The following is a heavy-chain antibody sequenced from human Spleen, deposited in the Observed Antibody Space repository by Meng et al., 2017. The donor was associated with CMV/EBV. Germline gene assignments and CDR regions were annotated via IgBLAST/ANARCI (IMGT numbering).Heavy chain of an antibody. CDR2: IYYSGST. V-gene: IGHV4-61*01. J-gene: IGHJ5*02. D-gene: IGHD3-22*01. CDR3: ATHFDSSGYPPRRWFDP. CDR1: GGSVSSGSYY. Sequence: SETLSLTCTVSGGSVSSGSYYWSWIRQPPGKGLEWIGYIYYSGSTNYNPSLKSRVTISVDTSKNQFSLKLSSVTAADTAVYYCATHFDSSGYPPRRWFDPWGQGTLVTVSS.